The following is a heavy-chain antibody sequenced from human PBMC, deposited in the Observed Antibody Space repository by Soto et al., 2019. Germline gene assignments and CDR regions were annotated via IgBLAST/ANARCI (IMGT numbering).Heavy chain of an antibody. CDR2: IIPMSGFA. J-gene: IGHJ5*02. D-gene: IGHD3-10*01. Sequence: QVQLVQSGAEVRKPGSSVKVSCKASGGTFSSYTVNWVRQAPGHGLEWMGSIIPMSGFAHYAEKFQGKVTITADKSSNTVYMELSSLRIEDTAVFYCAPTVVRGANWFDPWGQGTLVTVSS. CDR1: GGTFSSYT. CDR3: APTVVRGANWFDP. V-gene: IGHV1-69*02.